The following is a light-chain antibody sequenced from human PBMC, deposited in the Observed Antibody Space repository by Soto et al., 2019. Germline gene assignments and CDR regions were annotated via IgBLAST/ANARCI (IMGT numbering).Light chain of an antibody. CDR2: AAS. Sequence: DIQMTQSPSSLSASVGDRVTITCRASQSITNYLSWYQRRPGEAPKLLIYAASTLQTGVPSRFSGSGSGTDFTLTISSLQPEDVATFYCKQTYSVPLTVGGGTKVDIK. CDR1: QSITNY. CDR3: KQTYSVPLT. V-gene: IGKV1-39*01. J-gene: IGKJ4*01.